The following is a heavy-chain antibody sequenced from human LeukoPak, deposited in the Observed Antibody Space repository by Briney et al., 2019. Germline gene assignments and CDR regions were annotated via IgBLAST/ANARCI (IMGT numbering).Heavy chain of an antibody. CDR1: GFTFSSYG. Sequence: PGGSLRLSCAASGFTFSSYGMHWVRQAPGKGLEWVAFIRYDGSNKYYADSVKGRFTISRDNSKNTLYLQMNSLRVEDTAVYYCAKDLSRRITMVRGVIISHWGQGTLVTVSS. D-gene: IGHD3-10*01. J-gene: IGHJ4*02. CDR3: AKDLSRRITMVRGVIISH. V-gene: IGHV3-30*02. CDR2: IRYDGSNK.